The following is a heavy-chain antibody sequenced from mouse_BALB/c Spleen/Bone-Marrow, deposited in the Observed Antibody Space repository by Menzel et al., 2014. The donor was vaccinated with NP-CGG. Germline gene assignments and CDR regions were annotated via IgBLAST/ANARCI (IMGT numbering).Heavy chain of an antibody. CDR1: GDSITSGY. D-gene: IGHD2-3*01. CDR2: ISYSGNT. CDR3: ATYDGYCFDY. J-gene: IGHJ2*01. Sequence: EVKVVESGPSLVKPSQTLSLTCSVTGDSITSGYWNRIRKFPGNKLEYMGYISYSGNTYYNPSLKSRISITRDTSKNQYYLQLNSVTTEDTATYYCATYDGYCFDYWGQGTTLTVSS. V-gene: IGHV3-8*02.